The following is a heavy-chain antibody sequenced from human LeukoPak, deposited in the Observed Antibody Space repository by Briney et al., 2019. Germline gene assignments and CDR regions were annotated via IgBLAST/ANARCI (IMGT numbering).Heavy chain of an antibody. V-gene: IGHV3-30-3*01. D-gene: IGHD6-6*01. CDR2: ISYDGSNK. Sequence: PGRSLRLSCAASGFTFSSYAMHWVRQAPGKGLEWVAVISYDGSNKYYADSVKGRFTISRDNSKNTLYLQMNSLRAEDTAVYYCARDTLTSTSYYFDYWGQGTLVTVSS. CDR3: ARDTLTSTSYYFDY. J-gene: IGHJ4*02. CDR1: GFTFSSYA.